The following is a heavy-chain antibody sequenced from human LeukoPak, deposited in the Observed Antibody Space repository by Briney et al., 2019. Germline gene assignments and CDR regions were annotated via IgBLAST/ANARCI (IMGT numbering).Heavy chain of an antibody. D-gene: IGHD3-10*01. CDR3: ARVWKGNYYGSGSYSPFDY. V-gene: IGHV1-18*01. Sequence: ASVKVSCKASGYTFTSYGISWVRQAPGQGLEWMGWISAYNGNTNYAQKLQGRVTMTTDTYTSTAYMELRSLRSDDTAVYYCARVWKGNYYGSGSYSPFDYWGQGTLVTVSS. J-gene: IGHJ4*02. CDR1: GYTFTSYG. CDR2: ISAYNGNT.